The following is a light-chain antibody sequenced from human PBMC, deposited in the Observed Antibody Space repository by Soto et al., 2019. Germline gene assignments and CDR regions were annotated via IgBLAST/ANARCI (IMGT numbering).Light chain of an antibody. J-gene: IGLJ2*01. Sequence: QSALTQPPSASGSPGQSVTISCTGTSSDVGAYNYVSWYQQHPGKAPKLMIYEVSKRPSGVPARFSGSKSGSTASLTVSGLQADDEADYYCSSYAGSNILLFGGGTKVTVL. V-gene: IGLV2-8*01. CDR1: SSDVGAYNY. CDR2: EVS. CDR3: SSYAGSNILL.